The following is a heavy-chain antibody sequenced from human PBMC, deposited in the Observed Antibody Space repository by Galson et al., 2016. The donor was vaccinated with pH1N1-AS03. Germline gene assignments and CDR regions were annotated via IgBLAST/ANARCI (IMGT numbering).Heavy chain of an antibody. J-gene: IGHJ4*02. CDR3: ARDDSGYAY. D-gene: IGHD5-12*01. CDR1: GFTLSKYG. V-gene: IGHV3-64*01. CDR2: FSSIGGRT. Sequence: SLRLSCAASGFTLSKYGMHWVRQAPGKGLEFVSAFSSIGGRTFYANSVKGRFIVSRDTSKNTLPLQMGSLKIEDTAVYYCARDDSGYAYWGQGTPVTVSS.